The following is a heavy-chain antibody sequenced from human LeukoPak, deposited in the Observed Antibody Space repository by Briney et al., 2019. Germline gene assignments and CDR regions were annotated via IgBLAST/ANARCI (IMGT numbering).Heavy chain of an antibody. CDR3: AGYCSSEDY. Sequence: GGSLRLSCAASGFTISTVWIHWVRQAPGKGLEWVSAISSGSTYIYYADSVKGRFTISRDDAKNSLSLQMNSLRTEDTAVYFCAGYCSSEDYWGQGTLVTVSS. V-gene: IGHV3-21*01. J-gene: IGHJ4*02. CDR2: ISSGSTYI. D-gene: IGHD6-6*01. CDR1: GFTISTVW.